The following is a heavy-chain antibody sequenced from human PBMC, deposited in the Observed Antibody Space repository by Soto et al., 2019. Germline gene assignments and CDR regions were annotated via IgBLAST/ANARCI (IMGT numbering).Heavy chain of an antibody. CDR3: ARDPATPYLGCYGSGSYYRY. D-gene: IGHD3-10*01. CDR2: IIPIFGTA. J-gene: IGHJ4*01. Sequence: SVKVSCKASGGTFSSYSISWVRQAPGQGLEWMGGIIPIFGTANYAQKFQGRVTITADKSTSTAYMELSSLRSEDTAVYYCARDPATPYLGCYGSGSYYRYWG. V-gene: IGHV1-69*06. CDR1: GGTFSSYS.